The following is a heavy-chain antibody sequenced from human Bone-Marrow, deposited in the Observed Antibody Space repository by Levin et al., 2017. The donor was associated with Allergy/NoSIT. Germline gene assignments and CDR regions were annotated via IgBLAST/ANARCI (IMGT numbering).Heavy chain of an antibody. CDR3: ARKGYDILTGYYLFDY. D-gene: IGHD3-9*01. CDR1: GYTFTSYG. CDR2: ISAYNGNT. J-gene: IGHJ4*02. V-gene: IGHV1-18*01. Sequence: RASVKVSCKASGYTFTSYGISWVRQAPGQGLEWMGWISAYNGNTNYAQKLQGRVTMTTDTSTSTAYMELRSLRSDDTAVYYCARKGYDILTGYYLFDYWGQGTLVTVSS.